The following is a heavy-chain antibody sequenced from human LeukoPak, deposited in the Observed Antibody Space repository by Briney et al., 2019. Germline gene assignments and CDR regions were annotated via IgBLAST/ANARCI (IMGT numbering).Heavy chain of an antibody. CDR3: SRDLPHKSVVSDYYYYYMDV. V-gene: IGHV4-4*07. CDR1: GGSISSYY. Sequence: SETLSLTCTVSGGSISSYYWSWIRQPAGKGLEWIGRIYSSGSTNYNPSLKSRVTMSVDTSNNQFSLRLTSVTAADTAVYYRSRDLPHKSVVSDYYYYYMDVWGKGTTVTVS. D-gene: IGHD3-22*01. J-gene: IGHJ6*03. CDR2: IYSSGST.